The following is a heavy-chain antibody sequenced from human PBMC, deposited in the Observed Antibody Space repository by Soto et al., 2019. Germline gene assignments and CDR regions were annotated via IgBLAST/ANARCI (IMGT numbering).Heavy chain of an antibody. J-gene: IGHJ3*02. Sequence: EVQLVESGGGLVQPGGSLRLSCTASGFTFSTFWMIWVRQAPGTGLEWVANIKQDASEKYYVDSVKGRFTISRDNAKNSLALQMNILRAADTAIYYCASNTWTHAFDIWGQGTLVTVSS. CDR3: ASNTWTHAFDI. CDR1: GFTFSTFW. CDR2: IKQDASEK. V-gene: IGHV3-7*01. D-gene: IGHD3-3*01.